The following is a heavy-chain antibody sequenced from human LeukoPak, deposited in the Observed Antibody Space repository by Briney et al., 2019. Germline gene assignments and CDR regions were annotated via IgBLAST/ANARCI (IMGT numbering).Heavy chain of an antibody. CDR1: GGSFSGYY. Sequence: SETLSLTCAVYGGSFSGYYWSWIRQPPGKGLEWIGEINHSGSTNYNPSLKSRVTISVDTSKNQFSLKLSSVTAADTAVYYCAALYSGYDLGYLGETTPVDYWGQGTLVTVSS. V-gene: IGHV4-34*01. CDR2: INHSGST. CDR3: AALYSGYDLGYLGETTPVDY. J-gene: IGHJ4*02. D-gene: IGHD5-12*01.